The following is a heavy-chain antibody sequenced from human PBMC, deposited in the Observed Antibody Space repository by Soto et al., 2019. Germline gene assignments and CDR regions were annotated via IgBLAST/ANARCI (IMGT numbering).Heavy chain of an antibody. V-gene: IGHV3-33*01. Sequence: GGSLRLSCAASGFTFSSYGMHWVRQAPGKGLEWVAVIWYDGNNKYYADSVKGRFTISRDNSKNTLYLRMNSLRAEDTAVYYCARDKTQGAGWFDPWGRGTLVTVS. CDR3: ARDKTQGAGWFDP. J-gene: IGHJ5*02. CDR1: GFTFSSYG. CDR2: IWYDGNNK.